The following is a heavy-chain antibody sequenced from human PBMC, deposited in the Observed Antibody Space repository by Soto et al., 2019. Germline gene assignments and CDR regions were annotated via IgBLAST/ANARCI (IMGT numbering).Heavy chain of an antibody. D-gene: IGHD3-10*01. J-gene: IGHJ6*02. V-gene: IGHV3-30-3*01. CDR2: ISFDGSNK. Sequence: QVHLVESGGGVVHPGRSLRLSCAASGFTFSDYAIHWVRQAPGKGLEWVAVISFDGSNKYFADSVKGRFTISRDNSKDTLYLQVKSLRAEDTSLYYCARDSFITRVRGGHFYFYVMDVWGQGTMVIVSS. CDR1: GFTFSDYA. CDR3: ARDSFITRVRGGHFYFYVMDV.